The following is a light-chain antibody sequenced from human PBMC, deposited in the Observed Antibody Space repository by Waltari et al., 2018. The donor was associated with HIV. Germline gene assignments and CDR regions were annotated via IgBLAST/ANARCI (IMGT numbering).Light chain of an antibody. CDR2: KVS. CDR1: QSLVYSDGNTY. Sequence: DVVMTQSPLSLPVTLGQPASISCRSSQSLVYSDGNTYLNWFQQRPGQSTRRLIYKVSIRDSGVPDRFGGSGSGTDFTLKISRVEAEDVGVYYCMQGTHWPWTFGQGTKVEIK. V-gene: IGKV2-30*01. J-gene: IGKJ1*01. CDR3: MQGTHWPWT.